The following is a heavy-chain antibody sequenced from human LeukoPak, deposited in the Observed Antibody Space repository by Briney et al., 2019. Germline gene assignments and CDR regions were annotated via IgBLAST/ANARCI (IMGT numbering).Heavy chain of an antibody. CDR1: GYTFTADF. CDR2: INPNSGGT. D-gene: IGHD2-8*01. Sequence: ASVKVSCKASGYTFTADFMHWLRQAPGQGLEWMGWINPNSGGTNYAQRFQGRVSMTRDTSLSTVYMELSTLRSDDTAVYYCAGGCFSNPGVDWFDPWGQGTLVTVSS. CDR3: AGGCFSNPGVDWFDP. J-gene: IGHJ5*02. V-gene: IGHV1-2*02.